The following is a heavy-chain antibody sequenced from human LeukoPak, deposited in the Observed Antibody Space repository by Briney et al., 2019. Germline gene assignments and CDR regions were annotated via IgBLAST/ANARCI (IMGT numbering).Heavy chain of an antibody. J-gene: IGHJ6*02. CDR1: GFTFDDYA. CDR3: AKDIRGAAAGTGLKYYYYYGMDV. D-gene: IGHD6-13*01. CDR2: ISWNSGSI. V-gene: IGHV3-9*01. Sequence: GGSLRLSCAASGFTFDDYAMHWVRQAPGKGLEWVSGISWNSGSIGYADSAKGRFTISRDNAKNSLYLQMNSLRAEDTALYYCAKDIRGAAAGTGLKYYYYYGMDVWGQGTTVTVSS.